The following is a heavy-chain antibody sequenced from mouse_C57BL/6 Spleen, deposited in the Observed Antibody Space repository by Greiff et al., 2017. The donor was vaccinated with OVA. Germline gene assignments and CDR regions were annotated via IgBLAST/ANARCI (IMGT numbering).Heavy chain of an antibody. Sequence: QVHVKQPGAELVRPGTSVKLSCKASGYTFTSYWMHWVKQRPGQGLEWIGVIDPSDSYTNYNQKFKGKATLTVDTSSSTAYMQLSSLTSEDSAVYYCAREQYTIPLDYWGQGTTLTVSS. D-gene: IGHD5-1*01. CDR3: AREQYTIPLDY. V-gene: IGHV1-59*01. CDR2: IDPSDSYT. J-gene: IGHJ2*01. CDR1: GYTFTSYW.